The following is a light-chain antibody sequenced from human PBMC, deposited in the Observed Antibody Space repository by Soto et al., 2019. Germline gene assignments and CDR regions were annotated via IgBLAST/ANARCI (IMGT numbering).Light chain of an antibody. J-gene: IGKJ5*01. Sequence: EIVLTQSPATLSLSPGERATLSCRASQSIRNYLAWYQQKPGQAPRLLIYDASNRATGIPPRFSGSGSGTDFILTISSLEPDDFAVYFCQQYGSSPITFGQGTRLEIK. V-gene: IGKV3-11*01. CDR2: DAS. CDR3: QQYGSSPIT. CDR1: QSIRNY.